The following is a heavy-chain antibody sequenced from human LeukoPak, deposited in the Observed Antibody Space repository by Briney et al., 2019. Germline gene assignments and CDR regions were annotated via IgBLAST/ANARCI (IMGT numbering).Heavy chain of an antibody. Sequence: GGSLRLSCAASGFTFRSYAMNWVRQAPGKGLEWVSLMNGDGSSTSYADSVKGRFTISRDNAKNTLYLQMNRLRAEDTAVYYCARTATDAFDIWGQGTMVTVSS. CDR1: GFTFRSYA. V-gene: IGHV3-74*01. J-gene: IGHJ3*02. D-gene: IGHD2-21*02. CDR3: ARTATDAFDI. CDR2: MNGDGSST.